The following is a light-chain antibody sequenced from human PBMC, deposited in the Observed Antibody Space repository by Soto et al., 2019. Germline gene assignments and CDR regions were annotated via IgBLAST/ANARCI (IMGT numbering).Light chain of an antibody. J-gene: IGLJ2*01. CDR2: LNSDGSH. CDR1: SGHSNYA. CDR3: QTWGSGIVV. Sequence: QPVLTQSPSASASLVASVNLTCTLSSGHSNYAIAWHQQQSEKGPRYLMKLNSDGSHSKGDGIPDRFSGSSSGAERYLTISSLQSEDEADYYCQTWGSGIVVFGGGTKLTVL. V-gene: IGLV4-69*01.